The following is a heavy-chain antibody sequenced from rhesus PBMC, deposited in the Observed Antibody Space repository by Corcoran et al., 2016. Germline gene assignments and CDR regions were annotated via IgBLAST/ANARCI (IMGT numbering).Heavy chain of an antibody. CDR3: ARQEVVVTKGFDL. Sequence: QAQLQASGPGLVKPSETLSLTCAVSGGSFSSYWWSWIRQPPGLGLELIGENNVNSGTTTYNPALESRVTISKDASKDHVSLNLKAVTAADTAVYYCARQEVVVTKGFDLWSQGILVTVSS. CDR1: GGSFSSYW. J-gene: IGHJ4*01. D-gene: IGHD3-16*01. V-gene: IGHV4-80*01. CDR2: NNVNSGTT.